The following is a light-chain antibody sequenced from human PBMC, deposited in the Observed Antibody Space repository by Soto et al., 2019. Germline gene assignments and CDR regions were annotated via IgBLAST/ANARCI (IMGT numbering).Light chain of an antibody. CDR1: QSVSSSY. CDR2: SAS. CDR3: QQYGSSRT. V-gene: IGKV3-20*01. J-gene: IGKJ1*01. Sequence: EIVLTQSPGTLSLSPGERATLSCRASQSVSSSYLAWYQQKPGQAPRLLIYSASSRATGIPDRFSGSGSGTDFTLTISRLKAEDCAVYYCQQYGSSRTFGKGATVDI.